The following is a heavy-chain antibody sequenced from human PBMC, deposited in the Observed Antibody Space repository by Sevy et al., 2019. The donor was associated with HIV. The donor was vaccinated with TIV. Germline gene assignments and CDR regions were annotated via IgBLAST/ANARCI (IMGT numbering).Heavy chain of an antibody. D-gene: IGHD3-16*01. J-gene: IGHJ4*02. V-gene: IGHV3-33*01. CDR2: IWYDGTDK. CDR3: ARHWGRDGHSIDY. CDR1: GFILSNYA. Sequence: GGSLRLSCTTSGFILSNYAMHWIRQAPGKGLEWVAVIWYDGTDKYYADSVQGRFTISRDNSKNTLYLQMNSLRVEDTAVYYCARHWGRDGHSIDYWGQGTLVTVSS.